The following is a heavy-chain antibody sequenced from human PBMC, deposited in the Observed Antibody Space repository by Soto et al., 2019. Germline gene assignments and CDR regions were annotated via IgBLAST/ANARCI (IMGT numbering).Heavy chain of an antibody. CDR2: IYHSGKT. V-gene: IGHV4-38-2*02. Sequence: XETLSLTCVVSGYSISSGYYWAWVRQPPGKELEWIGSIYHSGKTYYKPSLRSRVTVSVDTSKNQFSMKLISVTAADTAVYYCARDKRVTMIGGWFDHWGQGTLVTVSS. CDR1: GYSISSGYY. CDR3: ARDKRVTMIGGWFDH. J-gene: IGHJ5*02. D-gene: IGHD3-22*01.